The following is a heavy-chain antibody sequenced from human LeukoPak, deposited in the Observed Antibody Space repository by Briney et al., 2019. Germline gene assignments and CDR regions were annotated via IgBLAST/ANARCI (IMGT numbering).Heavy chain of an antibody. CDR2: INPNSGGT. J-gene: IGHJ4*02. CDR3: ARGPRAGMITFGGVIAYFDY. CDR1: GYTFTGYY. Sequence: ASVKVSCKASGYTFTGYYIHWVRQAPGQGLEWMGWINPNSGGTNYAQKFQGRVTMTRDTSISTAYMELSRLRSDGTAVYYCARGPRAGMITFGGVIAYFDYWGQGTLVTVSS. V-gene: IGHV1-2*02. D-gene: IGHD3-16*02.